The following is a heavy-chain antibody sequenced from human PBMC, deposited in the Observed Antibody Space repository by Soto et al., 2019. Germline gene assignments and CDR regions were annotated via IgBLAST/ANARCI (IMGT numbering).Heavy chain of an antibody. CDR3: ARDLYGSVNGVAFDI. CDR2: IYYSGST. D-gene: IGHD3-10*01. CDR1: GGSISSGGYY. J-gene: IGHJ3*02. V-gene: IGHV4-31*03. Sequence: QVQLQESGPGLVKPSQTLSLTCTVSGGSISSGGYYWNWIRQHPGKGLEWIGYIYYSGSTYFNPSRKSRVTIPVATSKNQFSLKLSSVTAADTAVYYCARDLYGSVNGVAFDIWGQGTMVTVSS.